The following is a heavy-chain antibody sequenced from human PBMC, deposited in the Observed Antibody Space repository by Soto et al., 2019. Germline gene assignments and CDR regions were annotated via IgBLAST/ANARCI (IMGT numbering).Heavy chain of an antibody. J-gene: IGHJ6*02. CDR1: GFSLSNARMG. Sequence: QVTLKESGPVLVKPTETLTLTCTVSGFSLSNARMGVSWIRQPPGKALEWLAHIFSNDEKSYSTSLKSRLTISKDTSKSQVVLTMTNMDPVDTATYYCARIQVGIAAAGTIPHKNYYYYYGMDVWGQGTTVTVSS. CDR2: IFSNDEK. CDR3: ARIQVGIAAAGTIPHKNYYYYYGMDV. D-gene: IGHD6-13*01. V-gene: IGHV2-26*01.